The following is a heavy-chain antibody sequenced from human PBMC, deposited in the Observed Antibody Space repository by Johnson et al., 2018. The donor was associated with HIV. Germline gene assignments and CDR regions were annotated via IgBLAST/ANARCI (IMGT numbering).Heavy chain of an antibody. J-gene: IGHJ3*02. CDR3: AREWGEGAFDI. CDR1: GFTFSSYA. V-gene: IGHV3-30*14. Sequence: QVQLVESGGGVVQPGRSLRLSCAASGFTFSSYAMHWVRQAPGKGLAWVAFIQYDGSNKFYVDSVKGRFIISRDNSKNTVFLHMNSLRAEDTAVYYCAREWGEGAFDIWGQGTMVTVSS. D-gene: IGHD3-16*01. CDR2: IQYDGSNK.